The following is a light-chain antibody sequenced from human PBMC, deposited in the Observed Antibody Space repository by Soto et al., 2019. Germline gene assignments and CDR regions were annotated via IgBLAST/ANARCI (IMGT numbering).Light chain of an antibody. V-gene: IGKV3-20*01. J-gene: IGKJ1*01. CDR2: SAS. CDR1: QSVSSSY. Sequence: EIVLTQSPGTLSLSPGERATLSCRASQSVSSSYLAWYQQKPGQTPRLLIYSASSRATGIPDRFSGSGSGTDFTLTISRLETEDFAVYYWQQYGSSPPTVGQGTKVEIK. CDR3: QQYGSSPPT.